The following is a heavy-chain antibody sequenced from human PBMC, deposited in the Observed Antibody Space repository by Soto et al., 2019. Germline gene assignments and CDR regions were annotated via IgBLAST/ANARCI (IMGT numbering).Heavy chain of an antibody. V-gene: IGHV3-11*04. D-gene: IGHD5-12*01. Sequence: GGSLRLSCAASGFTFSDYYMSWIRQAPGKGLEWVSYISSSGSTIYYADSVKGRFTISRDNSKNTLYLQMNSLRAEDTAVYYCARGDIVALFDFDYWGQGTLVTVSS. CDR3: ARGDIVALFDFDY. CDR2: ISSSGSTI. CDR1: GFTFSDYY. J-gene: IGHJ4*02.